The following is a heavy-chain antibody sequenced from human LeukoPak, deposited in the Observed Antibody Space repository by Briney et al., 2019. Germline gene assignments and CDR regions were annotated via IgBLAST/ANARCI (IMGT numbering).Heavy chain of an antibody. CDR3: ASGYCSSTSCYPLDY. V-gene: IGHV1-18*01. CDR2: ISAYNGNT. CDR1: GYTFTSYG. J-gene: IGHJ4*02. D-gene: IGHD2-2*03. Sequence: VASVKVSCKASGYTFTSYGISWVRQAPGQGLEWMGWISAYNGNTNYAQKLQGRVTMTTDTSTSTAYMELRSLRSDDTAAYYCASGYCSSTSCYPLDYWGQGTLVTVSS.